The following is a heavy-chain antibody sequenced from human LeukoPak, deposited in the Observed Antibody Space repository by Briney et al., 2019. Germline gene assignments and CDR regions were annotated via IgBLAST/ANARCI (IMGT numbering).Heavy chain of an antibody. D-gene: IGHD6-13*01. CDR2: IRQDGGEK. V-gene: IGHV3-7*01. CDR1: GFTFSSYW. J-gene: IGHJ4*01. CDR3: ARDGTAAGLYFDL. Sequence: GESLRLSCAVSGFTFSSYWMNWDRQAPGKGLEWVASIRQDGGEKSYVDSVKGRFTISRDNTIDSVYLQTSSLRAEDTAVYYCARDGTAAGLYFDLWGHGTLVTVSS.